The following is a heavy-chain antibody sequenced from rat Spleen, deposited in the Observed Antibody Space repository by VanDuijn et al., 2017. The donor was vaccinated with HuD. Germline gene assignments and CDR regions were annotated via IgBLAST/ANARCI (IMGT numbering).Heavy chain of an antibody. V-gene: IGHV5S23*01. CDR3: TTSRDYVMDA. D-gene: IGHD1-8*01. Sequence: EVQLVESDGGLVQPGRSLKLSCAASGFTFSDFDMAWVRQAPTKGLEWVASISTGGDDTYYRDSVKGRFTISRDNAKSTLYLQMNSLRSEDTATYYCTTSRDYVMDAWGQGASVTVSS. CDR2: ISTGGDDT. CDR1: GFTFSDFD. J-gene: IGHJ4*01.